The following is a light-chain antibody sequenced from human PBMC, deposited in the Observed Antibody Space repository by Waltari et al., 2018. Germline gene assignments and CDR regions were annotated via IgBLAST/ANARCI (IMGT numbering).Light chain of an antibody. CDR3: SAYVGSEVV. V-gene: IGLV2-8*01. CDR2: EVT. CDR1: SSDAGRYTY. Sequence: QSALTQPPSASGSPGQSVTISCTGTSSDAGRYTYVSWYQQHPGKAPKLLIFEVTKRPSGVPDRFSGSKSGDMASLTVSGLQADDETDYFCSAYVGSEVVFGEGTKLTVL. J-gene: IGLJ3*02.